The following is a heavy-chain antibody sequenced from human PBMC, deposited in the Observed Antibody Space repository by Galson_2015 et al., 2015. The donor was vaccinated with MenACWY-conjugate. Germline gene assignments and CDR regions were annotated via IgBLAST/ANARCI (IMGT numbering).Heavy chain of an antibody. Sequence: SVKVSCKASGGTFTTFGISWVRQAPGQGLECVGRVIPILGEVTYAQGFQGRVTITADKSTWTAYMELSSLRSDDTAVYYCAGGVAGGYSYYGLDVWGQGTTVIVSS. V-gene: IGHV1-69*04. CDR3: AGGVAGGYSYYGLDV. CDR2: VIPILGEV. CDR1: GGTFTTFG. D-gene: IGHD3-16*01. J-gene: IGHJ6*02.